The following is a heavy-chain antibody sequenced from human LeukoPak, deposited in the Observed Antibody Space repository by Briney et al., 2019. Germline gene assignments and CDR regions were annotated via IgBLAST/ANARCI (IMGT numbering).Heavy chain of an antibody. D-gene: IGHD5-18*01. Sequence: ASLKVSCKASGYTFTSYGISWVRPAPGQGVGWMGWISAYNGNTNYAQKLQRRGTMTTDTSTSTAYMELRSLRSDDTAVYYCAREDSYGSKGDPFDYWGQGTLVTVSS. J-gene: IGHJ4*02. CDR1: GYTFTSYG. CDR2: ISAYNGNT. CDR3: AREDSYGSKGDPFDY. V-gene: IGHV1-18*01.